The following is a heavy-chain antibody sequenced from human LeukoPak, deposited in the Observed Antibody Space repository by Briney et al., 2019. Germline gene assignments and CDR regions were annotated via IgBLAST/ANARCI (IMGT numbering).Heavy chain of an antibody. CDR1: GGSISSYY. V-gene: IGHV4-38-2*02. D-gene: IGHD3-3*01. J-gene: IGHJ4*02. CDR2: IYHSGST. CDR3: ARAHDFWSGCWAYFDY. Sequence: SETLSLTCTVSGGSISSYYWCWIRARPRKGLGWVGSIYHSGSTYYNPSPKRRVTISVDTSKNQISLKLSSVTAADTAVYYCARAHDFWSGCWAYFDYWGQGTLVTVSS.